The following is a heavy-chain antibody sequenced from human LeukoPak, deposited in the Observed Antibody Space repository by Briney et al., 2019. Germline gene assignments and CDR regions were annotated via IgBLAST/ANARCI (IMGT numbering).Heavy chain of an antibody. CDR3: ARTTPQKKWELLKGAYYFDY. J-gene: IGHJ4*02. CDR1: GGSISSSSYY. CDR2: IYYSGST. V-gene: IGHV4-39*01. D-gene: IGHD1-26*01. Sequence: PSETLSLTCTVSGGSISSSSYYWGWIRQPPGKGLEWIGSIYYSGSTYYNPSLKSRVTISVDTSKNQFSLKLSSVTAADTAVYYCARTTPQKKWELLKGAYYFDYWGQGTLVTVSS.